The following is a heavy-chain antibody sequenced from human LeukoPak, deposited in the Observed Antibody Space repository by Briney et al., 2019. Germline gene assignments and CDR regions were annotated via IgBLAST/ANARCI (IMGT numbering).Heavy chain of an antibody. D-gene: IGHD6-6*01. CDR2: IYYSGST. J-gene: IGHJ4*02. V-gene: IGHV4-59*01. CDR3: ARGREYPAPYYFDY. CDR1: GGSISSYY. Sequence: SETLSLTCTVSGGSISSYYWSWIRQPPGKGLEWIGYIYYSGSTNYNPSLKSRVTISVDTSKNQFSLRLSSVTAADTAVYYCARGREYPAPYYFDYWGQGTLVTVSS.